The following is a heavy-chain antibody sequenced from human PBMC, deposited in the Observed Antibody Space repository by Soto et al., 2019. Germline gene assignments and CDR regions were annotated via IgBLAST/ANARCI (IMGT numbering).Heavy chain of an antibody. CDR3: ARGVAAAPFEY. D-gene: IGHD6-25*01. Sequence: SETLSLTCAVYGGSFSGYYWSWIRQPPGKGLEWIGEINHSGSTNYNPSLKSRVTISVDTSKNQFSLKLSSVTAADTAVYYCARGVAAAPFEYWGQGTRVTVSS. V-gene: IGHV4-34*01. CDR2: INHSGST. J-gene: IGHJ4*02. CDR1: GGSFSGYY.